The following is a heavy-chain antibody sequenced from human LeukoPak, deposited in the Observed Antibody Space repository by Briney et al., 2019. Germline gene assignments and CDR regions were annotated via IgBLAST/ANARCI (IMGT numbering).Heavy chain of an antibody. CDR1: GYTFTSYG. V-gene: IGHV1-18*01. CDR2: ISAYNGNT. D-gene: IGHD3-9*01. J-gene: IGHJ4*02. Sequence: ASVKVSCKASGYTFTSYGISWVRQAPGQGLEWMGWISAYNGNTNYAQKLQGRVTMTTDTSTSTAYMELRSLRSDDTAVYYCATGPSDYDILTGYEFDYWGQGTLVTVSS. CDR3: ATGPSDYDILTGYEFDY.